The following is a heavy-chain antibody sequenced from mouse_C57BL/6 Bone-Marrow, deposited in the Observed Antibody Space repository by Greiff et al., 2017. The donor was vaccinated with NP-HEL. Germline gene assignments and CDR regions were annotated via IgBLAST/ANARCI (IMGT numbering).Heavy chain of an antibody. J-gene: IGHJ3*01. V-gene: IGHV1-26*01. D-gene: IGHD2-1*01. Sequence: VQLQQSGPELVKPGASVKISCKASGYTFTDYYMNWVKQSHGKSLEWIGDINPNNGGTSYNQKFKGKATLTVDKSSSTAYMELRSLTSEDSAVYYCAREVIYYGNSFAYWGQGTLVTVAA. CDR2: INPNNGGT. CDR1: GYTFTDYY. CDR3: AREVIYYGNSFAY.